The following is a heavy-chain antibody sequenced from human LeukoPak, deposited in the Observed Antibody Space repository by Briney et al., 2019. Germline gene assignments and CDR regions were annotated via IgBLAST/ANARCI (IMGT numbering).Heavy chain of an antibody. V-gene: IGHV4-59*01. Sequence: SETLSLTCTVSGGSISSYYWSWIRQPPGKGLEWIGYIYYSGSTNYNPSLKSRVTISVDTSKNQFSLRLSSVTAADTAVYYCARVRPTYGDYLTFGFDYWGQGTLVTVSS. D-gene: IGHD4-17*01. CDR1: GGSISSYY. CDR3: ARVRPTYGDYLTFGFDY. CDR2: IYYSGST. J-gene: IGHJ4*02.